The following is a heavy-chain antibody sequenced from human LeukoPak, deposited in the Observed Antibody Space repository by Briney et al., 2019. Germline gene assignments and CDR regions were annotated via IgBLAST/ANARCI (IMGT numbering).Heavy chain of an antibody. V-gene: IGHV1-8*03. D-gene: IGHD3-10*01. Sequence: ASVKVSCKASGHTFTSYDINWVRQTTGQGLEWMGWMSPNSGNTGYAQKFQGRVTLTGNTSISTAYMELSSLRSEDTAVYYCARRQYGSGSPLYYWGQGTLVTVSS. J-gene: IGHJ4*02. CDR3: ARRQYGSGSPLYY. CDR1: GHTFTSYD. CDR2: MSPNSGNT.